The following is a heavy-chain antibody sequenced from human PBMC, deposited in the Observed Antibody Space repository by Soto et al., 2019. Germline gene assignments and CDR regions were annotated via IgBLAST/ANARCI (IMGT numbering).Heavy chain of an antibody. CDR1: GFTFSSYA. CDR2: ISYDGSNK. J-gene: IGHJ6*02. CDR3: AIEGGYDILSSDGMDG. V-gene: IGHV3-30-3*01. Sequence: QVQLVESGGGVVQPGRSLRLSCAASGFTFSSYAMHWVRQAPGKGLEWVAVISYDGSNKYYADSVKGRFTISRDNSKNTLYLQMNSLRAEDTAVYYCAIEGGYDILSSDGMDGWGQGTTVTVSS. D-gene: IGHD3-9*01.